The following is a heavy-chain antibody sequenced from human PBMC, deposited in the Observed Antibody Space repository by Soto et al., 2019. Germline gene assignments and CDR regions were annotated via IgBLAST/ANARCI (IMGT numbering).Heavy chain of an antibody. V-gene: IGHV3-30*03. J-gene: IGHJ6*02. CDR3: ARDVRLESRWGRGMDV. CDR1: GFTFSSYG. Sequence: QVQLVESGGGVVQPGRSLRLSCAASGFTFSSYGMHWVRQAPGKGLEWVAIIPYDGSSKHYADSVKGRFTISRDNSKNTLFLQMNSLRPEDTAVYYCARDVRLESRWGRGMDVWGQGTTVIVSS. D-gene: IGHD6-25*01. CDR2: IPYDGSSK.